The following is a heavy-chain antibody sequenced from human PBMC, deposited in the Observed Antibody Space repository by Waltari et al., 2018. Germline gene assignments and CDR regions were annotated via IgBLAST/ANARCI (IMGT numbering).Heavy chain of an antibody. J-gene: IGHJ6*02. CDR1: GGSISSGGYY. CDR2: IYYSGST. CDR3: ARDRPDYGMDV. Sequence: QVQLQESGPGLVKPSQTLSLTCTVSGGSISSGGYYWIWIRQHPGKGLEWIGYIYYSGSTYYNPSLKSLVTISVDTSKNQFSLKLSSVTAADTAVYYCARDRPDYGMDVWGQGTTVTVSS. V-gene: IGHV4-31*01.